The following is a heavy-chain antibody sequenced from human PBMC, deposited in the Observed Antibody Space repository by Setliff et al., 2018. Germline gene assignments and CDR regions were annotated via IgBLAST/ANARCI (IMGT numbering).Heavy chain of an antibody. V-gene: IGHV4-39*07. J-gene: IGHJ4*02. CDR1: GGSISSYY. CDR2: IYYSGST. Sequence: LSLTCTVSGGSISSYYWGWIRQPPGKGLEWIGSIYYSGSTYYNPSLKSRVTISVDTSKNQFSLKLSSVTAADTAVYYCARRETYYNFWSGYYAYWGQGTLVTVSS. D-gene: IGHD3-3*01. CDR3: ARRETYYNFWSGYYAY.